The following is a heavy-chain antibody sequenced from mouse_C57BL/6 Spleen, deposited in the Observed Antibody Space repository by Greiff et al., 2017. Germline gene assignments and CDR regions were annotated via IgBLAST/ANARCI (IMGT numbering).Heavy chain of an antibody. Sequence: VQLQQPGAELVRPGSSVKLSCKASGYTFTSYWMHWVKQRPIQGLEWIGNIYPSDSETHYNQKFKDKATLTVDKSSSTAYMQLSSLTSEDSAVYYCARSYYNAWYFDVWGTGTTVTVSS. CDR2: IYPSDSET. CDR3: ARSYYNAWYFDV. CDR1: GYTFTSYW. V-gene: IGHV1-52*01. D-gene: IGHD2-12*01. J-gene: IGHJ1*03.